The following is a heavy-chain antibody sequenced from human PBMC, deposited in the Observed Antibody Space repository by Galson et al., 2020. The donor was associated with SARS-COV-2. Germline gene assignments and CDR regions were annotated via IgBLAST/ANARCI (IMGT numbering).Heavy chain of an antibody. V-gene: IGHV6-1*01. CDR1: VDSVSSNSAA. J-gene: IGHJ3*01. Sequence: SQTLSLTCAISVDSVSSNSAAWNWIRQSPSRGLEWLGRTYYRSQWSTDYAVSVKSRITINPDTSKNQFSLQLNSVTPEDTAIYYCAGRGAGAGSLHVWGQGTMVIVSS. D-gene: IGHD6-19*01. CDR3: AGRGAGAGSLHV. CDR2: TYYRSQWST.